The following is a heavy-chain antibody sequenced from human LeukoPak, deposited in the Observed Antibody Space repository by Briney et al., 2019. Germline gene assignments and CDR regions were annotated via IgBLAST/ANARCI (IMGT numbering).Heavy chain of an antibody. D-gene: IGHD6-6*01. J-gene: IGHJ6*02. CDR2: INHSGST. CDR3: ARERKYSSSSHYYYYYGMDV. Sequence: GSLRLSCAASGFTFSSYWMTWVRQAPGKVLEWIGEINHSGSTNYNPSPKSRVTISVDTSKNQFSLKLSSVTAADTAVYYCARERKYSSSSHYYYYYGMDVWGQGTTVTVSS. V-gene: IGHV4-34*01. CDR1: GFTFSSYW.